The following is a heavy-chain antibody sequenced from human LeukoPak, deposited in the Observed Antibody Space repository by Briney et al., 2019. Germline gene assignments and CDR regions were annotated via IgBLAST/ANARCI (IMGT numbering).Heavy chain of an antibody. J-gene: IGHJ4*02. CDR2: FDPEDGET. V-gene: IGHV1-24*01. Sequence: ASVKVSCKVSGYTLTELSMHWVRQAPGKGLEWMGGFDPEDGETIYAQKFQGRVTMTEDTSTDTAYMELSSLRSEDTAVYYCATRVSSGWYRVYFDYWGQGTLVTVSS. D-gene: IGHD6-19*01. CDR1: GYTLTELS. CDR3: ATRVSSGWYRVYFDY.